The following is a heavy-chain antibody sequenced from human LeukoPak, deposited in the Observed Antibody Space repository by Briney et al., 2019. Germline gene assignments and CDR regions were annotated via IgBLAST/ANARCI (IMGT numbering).Heavy chain of an antibody. Sequence: GASVKVSCKASGYTFTGHFMHWVRQAPGQGLQWLGWINLNSGYTNYARRFQGRVTMTRDTSITTAYMEMRGLRSDDTAVYYCAAALDLDYSMISDFWGQGTLVTVSS. CDR3: AAALDLDYSMISDF. V-gene: IGHV1-2*02. J-gene: IGHJ4*02. CDR1: GYTFTGHF. D-gene: IGHD4-11*01. CDR2: INLNSGYT.